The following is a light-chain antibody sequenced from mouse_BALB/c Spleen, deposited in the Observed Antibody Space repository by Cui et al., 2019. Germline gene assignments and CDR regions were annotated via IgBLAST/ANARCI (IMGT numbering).Light chain of an antibody. J-gene: IGKJ5*01. CDR3: QQWSSNPLT. CDR1: SSVSY. V-gene: IGKV4-68*01. Sequence: QIVLTQSPALMSASPGEKVTMTCSASSSVSYMYWYQQKPRSSPKPWIYLTSNLASGVPARFSGSWSGTSYSLTISSMEAEDAATYYCQQWSSNPLTFGAGTNLELK. CDR2: LTS.